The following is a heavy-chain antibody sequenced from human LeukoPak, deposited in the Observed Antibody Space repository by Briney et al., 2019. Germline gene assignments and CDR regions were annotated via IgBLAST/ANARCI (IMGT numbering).Heavy chain of an antibody. Sequence: GRSLRLSCAVSGFTFSSYWMHWVRQAPGKGLVWVSRINSDGSSTSYADSVKGRFTISRDNAKHTLYLQMNSLRAEDTAVYYCASMITFGGVIVAPGGQGTLVTVSS. V-gene: IGHV3-74*01. J-gene: IGHJ4*02. CDR2: INSDGSST. CDR1: GFTFSSYW. CDR3: ASMITFGGVIVAP. D-gene: IGHD3-16*02.